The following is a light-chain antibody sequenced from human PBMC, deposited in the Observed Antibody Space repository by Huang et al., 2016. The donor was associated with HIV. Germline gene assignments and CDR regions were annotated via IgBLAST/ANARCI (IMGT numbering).Light chain of an antibody. V-gene: IGKV4-1*01. CDR3: QQYYTTPWT. CDR2: GAS. J-gene: IGKJ1*01. CDR1: QSVLYSSNNKNY. Sequence: DIVMTQSPDSLAVSLGERATLNCKSSQSVLYSSNNKNYLAWYQQKPGQSPQLLIYGASTRESGVPDRFSGSGSGTDFTLTISSLQAEDVAVYYCQQYYTTPWTFGQGTKVEIK.